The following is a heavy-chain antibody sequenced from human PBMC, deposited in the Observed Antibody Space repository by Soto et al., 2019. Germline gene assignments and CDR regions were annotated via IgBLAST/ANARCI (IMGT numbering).Heavy chain of an antibody. CDR1: GFTFSSYG. Sequence: GGSLRLSCAASGFTFSSYGMHWVRQAPGKGLEWVAVIWYDGSNKYYADSVKGRFTISRDNAKNSLYLQMNSLRDEDTAAYYWASPSPFAVVTATRSYYGMDVWGQGTTVTVS. V-gene: IGHV3-33*01. CDR3: ASPSPFAVVTATRSYYGMDV. CDR2: IWYDGSNK. J-gene: IGHJ6*02. D-gene: IGHD2-21*02.